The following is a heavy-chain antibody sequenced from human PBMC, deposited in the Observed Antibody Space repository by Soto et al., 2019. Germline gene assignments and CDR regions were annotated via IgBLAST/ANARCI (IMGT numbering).Heavy chain of an antibody. CDR1: GCTFGDYA. D-gene: IGHD1-26*01. J-gene: IGHJ6*02. Sequence: PGGSLRLSGTGSGCTFGDYAMSWFRQAPGKGLEWVGFIRSKAYGGTTEYAASVKGRFTISRDDSKSIAYLQMNSLKTEDTAVYYCTREWELAPDYYYYYGMDVWGQGTTVTVSS. CDR2: IRSKAYGGTT. CDR3: TREWELAPDYYYYYGMDV. V-gene: IGHV3-49*03.